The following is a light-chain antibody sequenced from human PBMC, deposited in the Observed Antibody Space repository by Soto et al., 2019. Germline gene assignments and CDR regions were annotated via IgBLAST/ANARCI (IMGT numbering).Light chain of an antibody. CDR1: SSNIGSNT. CDR3: SAWDDSLNGPV. Sequence: QSVLTQPHSASGTPGQRVTLSCSGSSSNIGSNTVNWYQQLPGTAPKLLIYSNNQRPSGVPDRFSGSKAGTSASLAISGLQSEDEADYYCSAWDDSLNGPVFGGGTKLTV. CDR2: SNN. V-gene: IGLV1-44*01. J-gene: IGLJ2*01.